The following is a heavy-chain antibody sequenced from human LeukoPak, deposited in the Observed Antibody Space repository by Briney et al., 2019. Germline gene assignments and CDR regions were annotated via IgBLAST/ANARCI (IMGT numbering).Heavy chain of an antibody. J-gene: IGHJ4*02. CDR3: AREVPGFGELLSTPFDY. Sequence: GGSLRLSCAASGFTFSNYEMHWVRQAPGKGLEWVANIKQDGSEKYYVDSVKGRFTISRDNAKNSLFLQMNSLRAEDTAVYYCAREVPGFGELLSTPFDYWGQGTLVTVSS. CDR1: GFTFSNYE. V-gene: IGHV3-7*01. D-gene: IGHD3-10*01. CDR2: IKQDGSEK.